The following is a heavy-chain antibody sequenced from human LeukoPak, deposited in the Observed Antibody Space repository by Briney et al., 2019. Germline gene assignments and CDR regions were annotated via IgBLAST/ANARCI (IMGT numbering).Heavy chain of an antibody. Sequence: SVKVSCKASGGTFSSYAISWFRQAPGQGLEWMGGFIPIFGTANYAQKFQGRVTITADESTSTAYMELSSLRSEDTAVYYCARVAGLIAVAGYNWFDPWGQGTLVTVSS. CDR3: ARVAGLIAVAGYNWFDP. CDR1: GGTFSSYA. V-gene: IGHV1-69*13. CDR2: FIPIFGTA. D-gene: IGHD6-19*01. J-gene: IGHJ5*02.